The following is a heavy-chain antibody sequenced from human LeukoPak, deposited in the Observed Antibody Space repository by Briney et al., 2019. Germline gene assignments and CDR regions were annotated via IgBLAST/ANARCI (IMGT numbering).Heavy chain of an antibody. J-gene: IGHJ3*02. CDR1: GGTFSSYA. Sequence: SVKVSCKASGGTFSSYAISWVRQAPGQGLEWMGGIIPIFGTANYAQKFQGRVTITADESTSTAYMELSSLRSEDTAVYYCAREARASGWFGEDHDAFDIWGQGTMVTVSS. D-gene: IGHD3-10*01. CDR3: AREARASGWFGEDHDAFDI. CDR2: IIPIFGTA. V-gene: IGHV1-69*13.